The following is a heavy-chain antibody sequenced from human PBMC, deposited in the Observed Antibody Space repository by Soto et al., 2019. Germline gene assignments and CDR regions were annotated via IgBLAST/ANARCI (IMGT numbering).Heavy chain of an antibody. CDR3: ARDTGDGTFDF. CDR2: INAGYGNT. V-gene: IGHV1-3*01. CDR1: RYTLSSYA. J-gene: IGHJ4*02. Sequence: GASVKVSCKASRYTLSSYAMHWVRQAPGQRLEWMGWINAGYGNTKSSQKFQDRVTISRDTSASTAYMELTSLRSEDTAVYYCARDTGDGTFDFWGQGTLVTVSS. D-gene: IGHD7-27*01.